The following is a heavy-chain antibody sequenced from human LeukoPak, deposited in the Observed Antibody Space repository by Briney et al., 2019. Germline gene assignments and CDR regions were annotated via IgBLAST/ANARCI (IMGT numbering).Heavy chain of an antibody. D-gene: IGHD5-12*01. CDR2: IGQDGSEK. Sequence: PGGSLRLSCAASGFTFRSYWMTWVRQAPGKGLEWVANIGQDGSEKYYVDSVKGRFTISRDNAKNSLYLQMNSLRAEDTAVYYCARSNSGYAESRYWGQGTLVTVSS. CDR3: ARSNSGYAESRY. V-gene: IGHV3-7*01. J-gene: IGHJ4*02. CDR1: GFTFRSYW.